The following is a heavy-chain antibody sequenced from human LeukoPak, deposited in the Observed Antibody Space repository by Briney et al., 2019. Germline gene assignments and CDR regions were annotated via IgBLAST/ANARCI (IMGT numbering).Heavy chain of an antibody. Sequence: SETLSLTCTVSGGSISSYYWSWIRQPPGKGLEWIGYIYYSGSTDYNPSLKSRVTISVDTSKNQFSLKLSSVTAADTAVYYCASGIAVAGTRGDYWGQGTLVTVSS. J-gene: IGHJ4*02. V-gene: IGHV4-59*01. CDR3: ASGIAVAGTRGDY. CDR1: GGSISSYY. D-gene: IGHD6-19*01. CDR2: IYYSGST.